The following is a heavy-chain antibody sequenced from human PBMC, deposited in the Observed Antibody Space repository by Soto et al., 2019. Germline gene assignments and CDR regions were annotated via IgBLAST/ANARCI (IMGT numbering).Heavy chain of an antibody. CDR3: TRQNLEHSSGWYP. CDR2: ISGNSGSI. J-gene: IGHJ5*02. V-gene: IGHV3-48*02. D-gene: IGHD6-19*01. Sequence: EVQLVESGGGLVQPGGSLRLSCAASGFTISTYPMNWVRQAPGKGLEWVSYISGNSGSIYYADSVKGRFIISRENAKNSLYLHMNSPRDDDTAVYYCTRQNLEHSSGWYPWGQGTLVTVSS. CDR1: GFTISTYP.